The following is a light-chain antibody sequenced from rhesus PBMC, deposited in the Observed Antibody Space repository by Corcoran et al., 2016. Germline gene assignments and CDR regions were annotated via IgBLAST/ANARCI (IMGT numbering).Light chain of an antibody. CDR3: QQSSNLSS. Sequence: EIVLTQSPATLSLSPGERATLSCRASQSVTSSLAWYQQKPEQAPRPHIDGASSRATGIPDRFSGSGSGTDVPPPISSLEPEDVGVYYCQQSSNLSSFGQGTKVEIK. CDR1: QSVTSS. J-gene: IGKJ2*01. CDR2: GAS. V-gene: IGKV3-42*01.